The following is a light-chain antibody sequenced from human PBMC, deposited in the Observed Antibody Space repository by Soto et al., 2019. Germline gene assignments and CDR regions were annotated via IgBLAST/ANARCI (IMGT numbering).Light chain of an antibody. J-gene: IGKJ1*01. CDR1: QSISSW. CDR2: KAS. V-gene: IGKV1-5*03. CDR3: QQYSSWWT. Sequence: DIQMTQSPSTLSASVGDRVTITCRASQSISSWLAWYQQKPGKAPKLLIYKASTLESGVPSRFSGSESGTEFTLTINSLQPDDFATYYYQQYSSWWTFGQGTKVEIK.